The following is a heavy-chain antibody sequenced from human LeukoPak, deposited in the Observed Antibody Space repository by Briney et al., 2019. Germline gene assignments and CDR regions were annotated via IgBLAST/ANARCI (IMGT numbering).Heavy chain of an antibody. D-gene: IGHD1-1*01. CDR3: ASSETTDDAFDI. J-gene: IGHJ3*02. CDR1: GGSFSGYY. V-gene: IGHV4-34*01. CDR2: INHSGST. Sequence: SETLSLTCADYGGSFSGYYWSWIRQPPGKGLEWIGEINHSGSTNYNPSLKSRVTISVDTSKNQFSLKLSSVTAADTAVYYCASSETTDDAFDIWGQGTMVTVSS.